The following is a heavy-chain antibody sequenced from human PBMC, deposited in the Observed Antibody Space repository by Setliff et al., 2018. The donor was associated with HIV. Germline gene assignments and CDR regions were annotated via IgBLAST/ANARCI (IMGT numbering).Heavy chain of an antibody. D-gene: IGHD5-18*01. Sequence: GGSLRLSCAASGFTFSSYWMSWVRQAPGKGLEWVANIKQDGSEKYYVDSVKGRFTIARDNAKNSLYLQMNSMRAEDTAVYYCARVGYSYGYYFDYWGQGTLVTVSS. V-gene: IGHV3-7*01. CDR3: ARVGYSYGYYFDY. J-gene: IGHJ4*02. CDR1: GFTFSSYW. CDR2: IKQDGSEK.